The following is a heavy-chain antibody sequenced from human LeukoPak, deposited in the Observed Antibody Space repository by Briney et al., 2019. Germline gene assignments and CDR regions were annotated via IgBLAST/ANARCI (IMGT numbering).Heavy chain of an antibody. D-gene: IGHD6-19*01. CDR3: AREFRSSGWILANPEGYYFDY. Sequence: GASVKVSCKASGGTFSSYAISWVRQAPGQGLEWMGGIIPIFGTANYAQKFQGRVTITADESTSTAYMELSSLRSEDTAVYYCAREFRSSGWILANPEGYYFDYWGQGTLVIVSS. V-gene: IGHV1-69*01. J-gene: IGHJ4*02. CDR2: IIPIFGTA. CDR1: GGTFSSYA.